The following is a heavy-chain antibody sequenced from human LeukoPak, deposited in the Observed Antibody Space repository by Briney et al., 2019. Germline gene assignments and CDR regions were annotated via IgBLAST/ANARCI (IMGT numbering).Heavy chain of an antibody. CDR2: IYNDGSTT. J-gene: IGHJ4*02. CDR3: ARATDTAMVTSPGY. D-gene: IGHD5-18*01. V-gene: IGHV3-74*01. Sequence: GGSLRLSCAASGFMFSKSWMHWVRQVPGKGLVWVARIYNDGSTTNYADSVKGRFTISRDNSKNTLYLQMNSLRAEDTAVYYCARATDTAMVTSPGYWGQGTLVTVSS. CDR1: GFMFSKSW.